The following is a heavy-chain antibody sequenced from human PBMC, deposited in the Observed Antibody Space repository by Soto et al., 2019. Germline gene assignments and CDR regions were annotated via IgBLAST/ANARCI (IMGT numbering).Heavy chain of an antibody. V-gene: IGHV3-30-3*01. CDR3: ARTKRGYSYGGQEY. CDR2: ISYDGSDK. D-gene: IGHD5-18*01. Sequence: PGGSLRLSCAASGFSFSSYAMHFVRQAPGEGLEWVALISYDGSDKYYADSVKGRFTISRDNSKNTLYLQMNSLRAEDTAVYYCARTKRGYSYGGQEYWGQGTLVTVSS. CDR1: GFSFSSYA. J-gene: IGHJ4*02.